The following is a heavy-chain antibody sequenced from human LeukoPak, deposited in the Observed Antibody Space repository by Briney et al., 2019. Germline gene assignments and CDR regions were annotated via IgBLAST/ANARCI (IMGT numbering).Heavy chain of an antibody. CDR1: GFSISSYD. CDR2: INYSGST. V-gene: IGHV4-59*13. Sequence: SETVSLICTASGFSISSYDLSWIGQPPGKGLEWIGYINYSGSTNYNPSLKSRVIISVDTSKNQCSLALNSVTDADAAVYYCVRGANRYDHWGQGTLVTVSS. J-gene: IGHJ5*02. CDR3: VRGANRYDH.